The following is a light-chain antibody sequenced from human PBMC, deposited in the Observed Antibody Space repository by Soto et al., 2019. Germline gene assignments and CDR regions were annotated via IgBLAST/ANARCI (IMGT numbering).Light chain of an antibody. Sequence: EIVITQSPATLSVSPGERATLSCRASQSFSSNLAWYQQKPGQAPRLLIYGASTRATGIPARFSGSESGTEFTLTISSLQSEDFAVYYCQQYNNWPRTFGQGTKVEIK. CDR1: QSFSSN. CDR2: GAS. V-gene: IGKV3-15*01. J-gene: IGKJ1*01. CDR3: QQYNNWPRT.